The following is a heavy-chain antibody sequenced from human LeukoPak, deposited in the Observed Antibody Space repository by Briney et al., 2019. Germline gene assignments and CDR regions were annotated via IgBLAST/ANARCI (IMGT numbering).Heavy chain of an antibody. D-gene: IGHD2-15*01. CDR2: INPHNGDT. V-gene: IGHV1-2*02. Sequence: AAVKVSCKASGYTFIGYYLHWVRQAPGQGLEWMGWINPHNGDTNYAQKFQGRVTMTRDTSITTAYMELSRLKSDDTAVYYCATVRDIVVGGGPDYFDYWGQGTLVTVSS. J-gene: IGHJ4*02. CDR3: ATVRDIVVGGGPDYFDY. CDR1: GYTFIGYY.